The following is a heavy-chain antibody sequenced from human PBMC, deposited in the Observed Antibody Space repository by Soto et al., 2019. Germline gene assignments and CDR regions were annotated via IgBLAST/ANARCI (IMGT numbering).Heavy chain of an antibody. Sequence: GASVKVSCKASGYTFTGYQMHWVRQAPGQGLEWMGVINPSGGSPSYAQKFQGRVTMTRDTSTSTVYMELSSLRSEDTAVYYCARSYCSNGVCYSGSYYYYAMDFWGQGTAVTV. V-gene: IGHV1-46*01. CDR1: GYTFTGYQ. J-gene: IGHJ6*02. CDR3: ARSYCSNGVCYSGSYYYYAMDF. CDR2: INPSGGSP. D-gene: IGHD2-8*01.